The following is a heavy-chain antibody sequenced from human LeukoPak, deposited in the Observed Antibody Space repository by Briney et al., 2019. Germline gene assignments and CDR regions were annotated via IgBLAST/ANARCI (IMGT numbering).Heavy chain of an antibody. CDR1: GDSISSTNFY. CDR3: ARVGGTKAAVPHYYFDY. CDR2: IYNTGST. V-gene: IGHV4-39*07. Sequence: PSEALSLTCTVSGDSISSTNFYWGWIRQPPGKGLEWIGSIYNTGSTYYNPSLKSRVTISVDTSKNQFSLKLSSVTAADTAVYYCARVGGTKAAVPHYYFDYWGQGTLVTVSS. D-gene: IGHD6-13*01. J-gene: IGHJ4*02.